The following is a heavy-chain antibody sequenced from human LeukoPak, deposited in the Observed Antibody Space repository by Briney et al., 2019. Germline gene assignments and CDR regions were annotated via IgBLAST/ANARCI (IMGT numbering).Heavy chain of an antibody. V-gene: IGHV1-18*01. CDR1: GFTFTDYG. CDR3: ATTKSAMVTCFDP. Sequence: SVKVSCKASGFTFTDYGISWVRQAPRQGLEWMGWISAKNGNTNYVQKFQGRVTMTTDTSMTTAYMELRSLRYDDTAVYYCATTKSAMVTCFDPWGQGTLVTVSS. CDR2: ISAKNGNT. J-gene: IGHJ5*02. D-gene: IGHD5-18*01.